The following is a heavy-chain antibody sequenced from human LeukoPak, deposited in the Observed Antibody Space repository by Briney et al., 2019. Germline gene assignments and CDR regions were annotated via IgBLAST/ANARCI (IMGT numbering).Heavy chain of an antibody. CDR3: ARKRDYGGSSGYDI. J-gene: IGHJ3*02. CDR2: IKQDGSEK. D-gene: IGHD4-23*01. V-gene: IGHV3-7*01. Sequence: GGSLRLSCAASGFTFSSYWMSWVRQAPGKGLEGGANIKQDGSEKYYVDSVKGRFTISRDNAKNSLYLQMNSLRAEDTAVYYCARKRDYGGSSGYDIWGQGTMVTVSS. CDR1: GFTFSSYW.